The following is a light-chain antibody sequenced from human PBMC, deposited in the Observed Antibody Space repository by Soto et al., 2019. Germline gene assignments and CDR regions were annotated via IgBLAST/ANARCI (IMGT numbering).Light chain of an antibody. CDR2: ASF. J-gene: IGKJ1*01. CDR3: QQVNNWPV. Sequence: IVLTQSPATLSLSPGERATLSCRASQSVCSNLSWYHQKPVHAPMLLIYASFTRASGIPARFGGSGSGTEFTITFSRLPAEYFADYYCQQVNNWPVFGQGTKVDI. V-gene: IGKV3-15*01. CDR1: QSVCSN.